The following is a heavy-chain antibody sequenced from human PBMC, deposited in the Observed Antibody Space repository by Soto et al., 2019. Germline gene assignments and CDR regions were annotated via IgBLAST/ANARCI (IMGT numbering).Heavy chain of an antibody. CDR3: ARHIAGWDTAMVI. Sequence: LGESLKISCKGSGYSFTSYWISWVRQMPGKGLEWMGRIDPSDSYTNYSPSFQGHVTISADKSISTAYLQWSSLKASDTAMYYCARHIAGWDTAMVIWGQGTLVTVSS. CDR2: IDPSDSYT. D-gene: IGHD5-18*01. V-gene: IGHV5-10-1*01. CDR1: GYSFTSYW. J-gene: IGHJ4*02.